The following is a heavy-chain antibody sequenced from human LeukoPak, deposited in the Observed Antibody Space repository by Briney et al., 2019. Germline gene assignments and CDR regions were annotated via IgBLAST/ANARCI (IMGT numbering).Heavy chain of an antibody. CDR1: GYTFTGYY. J-gene: IGHJ4*02. D-gene: IGHD3-10*01. V-gene: IGHV1-2*02. CDR2: INPNSGGT. CDR3: ARAIWFGELSYYFDY. Sequence: ASVKVSCKASGYTFTGYYMHWVRQAPGQGLEGMGWINPNSGGTNYAQKFQGRVTMTRDTSISTAYMELSRLRSDDTAVYYCARAIWFGELSYYFDYWGQGTLVTVSS.